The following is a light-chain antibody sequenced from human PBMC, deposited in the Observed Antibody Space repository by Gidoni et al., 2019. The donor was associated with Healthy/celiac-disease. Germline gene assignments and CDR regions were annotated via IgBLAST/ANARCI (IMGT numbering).Light chain of an antibody. V-gene: IGKV3-20*01. CDR3: QQYGSSPWLT. CDR1: QSVSSSY. CDR2: GAS. J-gene: IGKJ4*01. Sequence: DIVLTQSPGTLSLSPGERATLSCRASQSVSSSYLAWYQQKPGQAPRLLIYGASSRATGIPDRFSGSGSGTDFTLTISRLEPEDFAVYYCQQYGSSPWLTFXGXTKVEIK.